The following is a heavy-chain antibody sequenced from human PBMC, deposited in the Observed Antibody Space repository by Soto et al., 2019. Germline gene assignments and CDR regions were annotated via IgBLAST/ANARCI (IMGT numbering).Heavy chain of an antibody. Sequence: QVDLQESGPGLVKPSQTLSLTCSVSGDSLTIGGHYWTWIRQHPGKGLEWIGYIYHSGSTYYSPSLKSRVTISVDTSENRFSLKLTPVTAADTAVYYCARGGDGFDLWGQGKMVTVSS. V-gene: IGHV4-31*03. J-gene: IGHJ3*01. CDR1: GDSLTIGGHY. CDR2: IYHSGST. CDR3: ARGGDGFDL.